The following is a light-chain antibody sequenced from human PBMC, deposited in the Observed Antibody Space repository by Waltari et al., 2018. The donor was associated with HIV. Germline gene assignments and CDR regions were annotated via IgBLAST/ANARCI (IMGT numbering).Light chain of an antibody. CDR2: RDY. CDR3: VAWDDSLSGYV. V-gene: IGLV1-47*01. CDR1: SSNVGSKS. Sequence: QSVLTQPPSASGTLGQRVTIPCPGSSSNVGSKSVYWFQQVPGTAPKLLIYRDYQRRSGIPDRFSGSKSGASASLTISGLRSEDEADYYCVAWDDSLSGYVFGTGTKVSVL. J-gene: IGLJ1*01.